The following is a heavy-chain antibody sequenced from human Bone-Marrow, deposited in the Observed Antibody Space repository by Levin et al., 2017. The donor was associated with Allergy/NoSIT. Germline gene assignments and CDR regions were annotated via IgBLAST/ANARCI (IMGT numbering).Heavy chain of an antibody. J-gene: IGHJ3*02. Sequence: GESLKISCAASGFTFDDYGMSWVRQAPGKGLEWVSGINWNGGSTGYADSVKGRFTISRDNAKNSLYLQMNSLRAEDTALYYCARPLYYYGSGSPFNDAFDNWGQGTMVTVSS. CDR2: INWNGGST. CDR3: ARPLYYYGSGSPFNDAFDN. D-gene: IGHD3-10*01. CDR1: GFTFDDYG. V-gene: IGHV3-20*04.